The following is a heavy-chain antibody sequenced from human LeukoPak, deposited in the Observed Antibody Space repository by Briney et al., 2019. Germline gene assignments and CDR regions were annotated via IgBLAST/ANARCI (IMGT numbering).Heavy chain of an antibody. J-gene: IGHJ4*02. V-gene: IGHV3-30*02. CDR3: AKPVDSDGYYFEY. Sequence: TGRCLRLSCAASVFTFSPYDMHWVRHAPGKGREWVAFIQYDGSNKYYADSVKGRFTVSRDNSKNTLYLQMNSLRAEDTAVYYCAKPVDSDGYYFEYWGQGILVTVSS. D-gene: IGHD6-19*01. CDR1: VFTFSPYD. CDR2: IQYDGSNK.